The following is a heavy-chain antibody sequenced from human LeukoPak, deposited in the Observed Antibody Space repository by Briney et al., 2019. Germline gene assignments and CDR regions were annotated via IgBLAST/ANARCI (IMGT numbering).Heavy chain of an antibody. CDR2: IYSSGST. CDR3: ARDREGDILTGYRLYYYYYGMDV. CDR1: GFTVSSNY. V-gene: IGHV3-53*01. D-gene: IGHD3-9*01. Sequence: PGGSLRLSCAASGFTVSSNYMSWVRQAPGKGLEWVSVIYSSGSTYYADSVKGRFTISRDNSKNTLYLQMNSLRAEDTAVYYCARDREGDILTGYRLYYYYYGMDVWGQGTTVTVSS. J-gene: IGHJ6*02.